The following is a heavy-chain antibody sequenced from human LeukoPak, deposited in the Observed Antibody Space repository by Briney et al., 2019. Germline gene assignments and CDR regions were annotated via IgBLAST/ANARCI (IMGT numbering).Heavy chain of an antibody. D-gene: IGHD3-3*01. CDR3: ARTYNFWSGYYADAFDI. CDR2: IYYSGSST. CDR1: GGSINSDY. J-gene: IGHJ3*02. Sequence: PSETLSLNCTVSGGSINSDYWSWVRQSPGKGLEWIGYIYYSGSSTNYNPSLKSRVTISVDRSKNQFSLKLNSVTAADTAVYYCARTYNFWSGYYADAFDIWGQGTMVTVSS. V-gene: IGHV4-59*08.